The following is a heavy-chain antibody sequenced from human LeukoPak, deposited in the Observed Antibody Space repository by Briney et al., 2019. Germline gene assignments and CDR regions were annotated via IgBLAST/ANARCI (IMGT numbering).Heavy chain of an antibody. CDR1: GYTFTVYY. CDR3: SRKTRAISAPDY. J-gene: IGHJ4*02. V-gene: IGHV1-2*02. Sequence: ASVKVSCKASGYTFTVYYMHWVRQAPGQGLEWMGWINPNSGAAHYSQKFQGRVTLTRDTSISTAYMELSSLRSDDTAIYYCSRKTRAISAPDYWGQGTLVTVSS. CDR2: INPNSGAA. D-gene: IGHD6-13*01.